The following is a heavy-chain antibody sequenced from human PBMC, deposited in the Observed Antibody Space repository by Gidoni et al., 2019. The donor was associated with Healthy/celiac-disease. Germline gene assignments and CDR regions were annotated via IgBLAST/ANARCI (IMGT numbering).Heavy chain of an antibody. Sequence: QLQLQESGPGLVKPSETLSLTCTVSGCSISSSSYYWGWIRQPPGKGLEWIGSIYYSGSTYYNPSLKSRVTISVDTSKNQFSLKLSSVTAADTAVYYCASGVVISWGYWGQGTLVTVSS. D-gene: IGHD3-3*01. CDR2: IYYSGST. J-gene: IGHJ4*02. V-gene: IGHV4-39*01. CDR1: GCSISSSSYY. CDR3: ASGVVISWGY.